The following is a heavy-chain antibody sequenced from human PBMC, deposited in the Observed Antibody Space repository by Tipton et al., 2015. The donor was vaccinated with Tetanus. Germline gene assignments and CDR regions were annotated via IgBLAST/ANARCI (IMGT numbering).Heavy chain of an antibody. D-gene: IGHD7-27*01. J-gene: IGHJ3*01. V-gene: IGHV3-7*03. CDR3: ARLGRNSLGAFDV. CDR2: IQNDGGET. CDR1: GSTFREYW. Sequence: SLRLSCAASGSTFREYWMSWARQAPGKGLEWVANIQNDGGETYHLESVRGRFTISRDNGKNSVYLQMNSLRPEDTAVYYCARLGRNSLGAFDVWGQGTLVSVSS.